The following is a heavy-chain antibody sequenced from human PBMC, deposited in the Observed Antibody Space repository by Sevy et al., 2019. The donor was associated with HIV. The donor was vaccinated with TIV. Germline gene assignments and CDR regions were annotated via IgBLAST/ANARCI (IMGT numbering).Heavy chain of an antibody. Sequence: ASVKVSCKTSGYTFTSYIISWVRQAPGQGLEWMGWISPLNGDTKYVQKFQGRVTMSIDTSTSTAYMDLRSLRSDDTAVYYCARGYCTGGSCSPGGFWGQGTVVTVSS. D-gene: IGHD2-15*01. CDR2: ISPLNGDT. V-gene: IGHV1-18*01. J-gene: IGHJ4*02. CDR1: GYTFTSYI. CDR3: ARGYCTGGSCSPGGF.